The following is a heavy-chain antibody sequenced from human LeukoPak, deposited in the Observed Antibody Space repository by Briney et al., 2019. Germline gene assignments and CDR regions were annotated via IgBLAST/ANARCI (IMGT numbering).Heavy chain of an antibody. D-gene: IGHD6-6*01. J-gene: IGHJ4*02. CDR1: GFTFSDYY. CDR3: ARERAIASLRPYYFDY. V-gene: IGHV3-11*01. Sequence: PGGSLRLSCAASGFTFSDYYMSWIRQAPGKGLEWISYISSSGSTIYYADSVKGRFTISRDNARNSLYLQMNSLRAEDTAVYYCARERAIASLRPYYFDYWGQGTLSPSPQ. CDR2: ISSSGSTI.